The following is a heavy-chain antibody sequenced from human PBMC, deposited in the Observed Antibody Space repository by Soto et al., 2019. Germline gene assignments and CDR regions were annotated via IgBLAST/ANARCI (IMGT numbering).Heavy chain of an antibody. V-gene: IGHV1-24*01. CDR1: GYTLTELS. Sequence: QVQLVQSGAEVKKPGASVKVSCKVSGYTLTELSMHWVRQAPGKGLEWMGGFDPEDGETIYAQTFQGRVTMTEDTSTDTAYMELSSLRSEDTAVYYCTYYDFWSGYPSPFKHWGQGTLVTVSS. D-gene: IGHD3-3*01. CDR3: TYYDFWSGYPSPFKH. J-gene: IGHJ4*02. CDR2: FDPEDGET.